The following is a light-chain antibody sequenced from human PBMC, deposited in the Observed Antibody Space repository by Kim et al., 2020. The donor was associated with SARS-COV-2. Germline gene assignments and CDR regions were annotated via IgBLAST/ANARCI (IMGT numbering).Light chain of an antibody. CDR1: ENIGTW. CDR3: QHYSRFPYT. CDR2: LAS. V-gene: IGKV1-5*03. J-gene: IGKJ2*01. Sequence: SASVGDRVTSTCRGSENIGTWLAWYQQKPGRAPSLLIYLASTLESGVPSRFGGTGSGTEFSLSITSLQPDDSATYYCQHYSRFPYTFGQGNKLEI.